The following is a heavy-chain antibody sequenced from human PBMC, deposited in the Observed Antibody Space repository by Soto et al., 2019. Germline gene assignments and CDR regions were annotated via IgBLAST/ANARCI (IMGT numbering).Heavy chain of an antibody. CDR1: GFTFSDYY. CDR3: ARDLNGYSSIWPL. J-gene: IGHJ4*02. D-gene: IGHD6-13*01. V-gene: IGHV3-11*05. CDR2: ISSSSSYT. Sequence: GGSLRLSCAASGFTFSDYYMSWIRQAPGKGLEWVSYISSSSSYTNYADSVKGRFTISRDNAKNSLYLQMNSLRAEDTAVYYCARDLNGYSSIWPLWGQGTLVTVSS.